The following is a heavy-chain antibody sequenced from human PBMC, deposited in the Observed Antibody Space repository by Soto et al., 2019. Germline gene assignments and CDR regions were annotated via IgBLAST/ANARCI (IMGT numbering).Heavy chain of an antibody. V-gene: IGHV4-34*01. CDR1: GGSFSGYY. CDR3: ARGRPVLGELTTFDY. J-gene: IGHJ4*02. CDR2: INHSGST. D-gene: IGHD3-10*02. Sequence: PSETLSLTCAVYGGSFSGYYWSWIRQPPGKGLEWIGEINHSGSTNYNPSLKSRVTISVDTSKNQFSLKLSSVTAADTAVYYCARGRPVLGELTTFDYWGQGTLVTVSS.